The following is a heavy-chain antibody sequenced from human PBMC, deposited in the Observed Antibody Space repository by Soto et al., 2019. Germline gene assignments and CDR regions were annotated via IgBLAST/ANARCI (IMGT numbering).Heavy chain of an antibody. J-gene: IGHJ4*02. Sequence: EVQLVESGGGLVQPGGSLRLSCAASGFTFSSYAMHWVRQAPGKGLEYVSAISSNGGSTYYANSVKGRFTISRDNSKNTLYLQMGSQRAEDMAVYYCARGEYSGYDPDFDYWGQGTLVTVSS. CDR2: ISSNGGST. CDR1: GFTFSSYA. CDR3: ARGEYSGYDPDFDY. V-gene: IGHV3-64*01. D-gene: IGHD5-12*01.